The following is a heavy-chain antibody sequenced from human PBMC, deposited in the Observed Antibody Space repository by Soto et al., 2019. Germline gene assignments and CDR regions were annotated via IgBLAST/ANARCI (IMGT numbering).Heavy chain of an antibody. CDR2: INHSGST. D-gene: IGHD3-16*01. V-gene: IGHV4-34*01. J-gene: IGHJ3*02. CDR1: GGSFSGYY. CDR3: ARPGGRWLQGRAFDI. Sequence: SETLSLTCAVYGGSFSGYYWSWIRQPPGKWLEWIGEINHSGSTNYNPSLKSRVTISVDTSKNQFSLKLSSVTAADTAVYYCARPGGRWLQGRAFDIWGQGTMVTVSS.